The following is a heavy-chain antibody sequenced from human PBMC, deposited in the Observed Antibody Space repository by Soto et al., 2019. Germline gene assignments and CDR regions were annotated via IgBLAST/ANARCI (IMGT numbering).Heavy chain of an antibody. V-gene: IGHV3-23*01. CDR1: GFSLSNYA. CDR2: ITGSADKT. D-gene: IGHD2-2*01. Sequence: PGGSLRLSCAASGFSLSNYAMTWVRQAPGKGLEWASGITGSADKTYYADSVKGRFIISRDNSKNTLYLQMNGLRAEDTALYYCARDCSSSSCSVWHYWGQGTLVTVSS. J-gene: IGHJ4*02. CDR3: ARDCSSSSCSVWHY.